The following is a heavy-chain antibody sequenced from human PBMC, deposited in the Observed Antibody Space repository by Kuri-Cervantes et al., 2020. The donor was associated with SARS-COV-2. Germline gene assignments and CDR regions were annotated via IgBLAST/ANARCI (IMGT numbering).Heavy chain of an antibody. J-gene: IGHJ5*02. CDR2: ISSSGSTI. D-gene: IGHD4-23*01. CDR3: APPVGGNSVPST. Sequence: GGSLRLSCAASRFTFSSYEMNWVRQAPGKGLEWVSYISSSGSTIYYADSVKGRFTISRDNAKNSQYLQMNSLRAEDTAVYYCAPPVGGNSVPSTWGQGTLVTVSS. CDR1: RFTFSSYE. V-gene: IGHV3-48*03.